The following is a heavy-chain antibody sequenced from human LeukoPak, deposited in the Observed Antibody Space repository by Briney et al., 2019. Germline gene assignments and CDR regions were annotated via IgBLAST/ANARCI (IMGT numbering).Heavy chain of an antibody. CDR3: ARDSEFDYAYWFDP. J-gene: IGHJ5*02. CDR2: IFYSGST. Sequence: SETLSLTCTVSGGSISTSNYYWGWIRQPPGKGLEWIGNIFYSGSTYYNPSLKSRVTISVDTSKNQFSLKLSSVTAAGTAVYYCARDSEFDYAYWFDPWGQGTLVTVSS. CDR1: GGSISTSNYY. D-gene: IGHD4-17*01. V-gene: IGHV4-39*07.